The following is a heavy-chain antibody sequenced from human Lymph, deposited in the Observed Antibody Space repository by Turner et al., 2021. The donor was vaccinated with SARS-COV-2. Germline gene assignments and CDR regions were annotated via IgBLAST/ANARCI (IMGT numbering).Heavy chain of an antibody. V-gene: IGHV1-24*01. CDR2: FDPEDGET. CDR3: ATAPGAVVTGWFDP. Sequence: QLVQSGAEVKKPGASVMVSCTVSGYTLPELSMHWVRQTPGKGLGWMGGFDPEDGETIYAQNFQGRDTMTEETATDTAYMDLSSLRSEDTAVYYCATAPGAVVTGWFDPWGQGTLVTVSS. D-gene: IGHD2-15*01. J-gene: IGHJ5*02. CDR1: GYTLPELS.